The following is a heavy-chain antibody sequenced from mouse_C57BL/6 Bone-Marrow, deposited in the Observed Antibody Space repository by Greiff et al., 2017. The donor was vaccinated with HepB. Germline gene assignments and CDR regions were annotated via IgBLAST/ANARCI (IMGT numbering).Heavy chain of an antibody. Sequence: VHVKQSGPELVKPGASVKISCKASGYSFTDYNMNWVKQSNGKSLEWIGVINPNYGTTSYNQKFKGKATLTVDQSSSTAYMQLNSLTSEDSAVYYCARGGYYGSSSYWYFDVWGTGTTVTVSS. D-gene: IGHD1-1*01. V-gene: IGHV1-39*01. J-gene: IGHJ1*03. CDR3: ARGGYYGSSSYWYFDV. CDR2: INPNYGTT. CDR1: GYSFTDYN.